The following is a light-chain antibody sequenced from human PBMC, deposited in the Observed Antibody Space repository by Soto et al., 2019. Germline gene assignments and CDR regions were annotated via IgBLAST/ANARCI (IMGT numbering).Light chain of an antibody. Sequence: EIVLTRSPGTLSLSPGERATLSCRASQSVSSSYLAWYQQKPGQAPRLLIYGASSRATGIPDRFSGSGSGTEFTLTISNLQSEDFAVYHCQQYDKWPRTFGQGTKVDIK. CDR3: QQYDKWPRT. J-gene: IGKJ1*01. CDR2: GAS. V-gene: IGKV3-20*01. CDR1: QSVSSSY.